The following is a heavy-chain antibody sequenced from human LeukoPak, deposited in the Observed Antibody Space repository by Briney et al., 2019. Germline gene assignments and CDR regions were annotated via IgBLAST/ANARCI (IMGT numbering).Heavy chain of an antibody. CDR3: ARQRFKMVRGGRFDP. CDR2: INHSGST. V-gene: IGHV4-34*01. D-gene: IGHD3-10*01. J-gene: IGHJ5*02. Sequence: SETLSLTCAVYGGSFSGYYWSWIRQPPGKGLEWIGEINHSGSTNYNPSLKSRVTISVDTSKNQFSLKLSSVTAADTAVYYCARQRFKMVRGGRFDPWGQGTLVTVSS. CDR1: GGSFSGYY.